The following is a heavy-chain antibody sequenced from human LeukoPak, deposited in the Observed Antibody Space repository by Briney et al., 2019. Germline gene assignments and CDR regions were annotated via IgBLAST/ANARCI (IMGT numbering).Heavy chain of an antibody. CDR1: GFSFSTHG. CDR3: AKVHLRGVTDY. V-gene: IGHV3-23*01. D-gene: IGHD3-10*01. CDR2: ISGTGGSA. J-gene: IGHJ4*02. Sequence: GGSLRLSCAASGFSFSTHGLTWVRQAPGQGLEWVSTISGTGGSAYYADSVKGRFTISRGNSKNTVSLEMSSLGLDDTAVYYCAKVHLRGVTDYWGQGTLVTVSS.